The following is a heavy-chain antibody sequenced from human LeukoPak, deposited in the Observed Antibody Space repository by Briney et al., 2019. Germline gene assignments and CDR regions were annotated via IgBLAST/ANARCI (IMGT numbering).Heavy chain of an antibody. CDR2: ISSSGSTI. CDR1: GFTFSDYY. CDR3: ARDTKWFGEITTFDY. Sequence: GGSLRLSCAASGFTFSDYYMSWIRQAPGKGLEWVSYISSSGSTIYYADSVKGRFTISRDNAKNSLYLQMNSLRAEDTAVYYCARDTKWFGEITTFDYWGQGTLVTVSS. V-gene: IGHV3-11*01. D-gene: IGHD3-10*01. J-gene: IGHJ4*02.